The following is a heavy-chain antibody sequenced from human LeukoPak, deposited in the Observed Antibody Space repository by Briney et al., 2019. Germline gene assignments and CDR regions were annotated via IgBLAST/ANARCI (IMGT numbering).Heavy chain of an antibody. CDR1: GFTFSSFR. CDR3: ARDCYDSGSDCFDY. J-gene: IGHJ4*02. CDR2: IKQDGSEK. V-gene: IGHV3-7*04. D-gene: IGHD3-10*01. Sequence: GGSLRLSCAAAGFTFSSFRMTWVRQAPGKGLEWVANIKQDGSEKYYVDSVKGRFTISRDNAKNSLYLQMNSLRAEDTAVYYCARDCYDSGSDCFDYLGQGTLVTVSS.